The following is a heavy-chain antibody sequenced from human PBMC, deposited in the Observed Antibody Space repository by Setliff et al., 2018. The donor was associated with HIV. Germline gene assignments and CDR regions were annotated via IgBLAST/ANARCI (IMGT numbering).Heavy chain of an antibody. V-gene: IGHV4-31*03. CDR3: ARERTLMTTVTTGDAFDI. CDR2: IYYIGNT. CDR1: GGSISGGGYY. Sequence: TLSLTCTVSGGSISGGGYYWSWIRQHPGKGLDWIGNIYYIGNTDYNPSLKSRVTISVDTSKNQFSLKLSSVTAADTAVYYCARERTLMTTVTTGDAFDIWGQGTMVTVSS. J-gene: IGHJ3*02. D-gene: IGHD4-17*01.